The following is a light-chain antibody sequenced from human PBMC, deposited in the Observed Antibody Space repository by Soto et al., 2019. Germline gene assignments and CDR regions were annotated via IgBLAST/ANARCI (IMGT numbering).Light chain of an antibody. CDR1: SSDVGGYNY. CDR2: EVS. Sequence: QSALTQPASVSGSHGQSITISCTGTSSDVGGYNYVSWYQQHPAKAPKLMMYEVSNRPSGVSHRFSGSKSGNTASLTISGLQAEDEADYYCFSYTTSSTLVFGGGTKLTVL. V-gene: IGLV2-14*01. CDR3: FSYTTSSTLV. J-gene: IGLJ3*02.